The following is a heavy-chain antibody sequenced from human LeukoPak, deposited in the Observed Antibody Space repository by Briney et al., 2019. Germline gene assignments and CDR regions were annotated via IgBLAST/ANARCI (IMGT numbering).Heavy chain of an antibody. CDR3: ARANGYCSGGSCPNWFDP. V-gene: IGHV1-2*02. CDR1: GYTFTSYG. D-gene: IGHD2-15*01. J-gene: IGHJ5*02. CDR2: INPNSGGT. Sequence: ASVKVSCKASGYTFTSYGISWVRQAPGQGLEWMGWINPNSGGTNYAQKFQGRVTMTRDTSISTAYMELSRLRSDDTAVYYCARANGYCSGGSCPNWFDPWGQGTLVTVSS.